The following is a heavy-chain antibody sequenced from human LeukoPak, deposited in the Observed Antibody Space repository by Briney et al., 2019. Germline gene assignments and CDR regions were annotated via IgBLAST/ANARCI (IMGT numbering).Heavy chain of an antibody. V-gene: IGHV3-23*01. CDR2: ISGSGGNT. CDR1: GFIFSSYS. J-gene: IGHJ6*02. CDR3: AKAASSSWPSYYYGMDV. D-gene: IGHD6-13*01. Sequence: GGSLRLSCAASGFIFSSYSMSWVRQAPGKGLEWVSVISGSGGNTYYADSVKGRFTISKDNSKNTVYLQMSSLRVDDTAVYYCAKAASSSWPSYYYGMDVWGQGTTVTVSS.